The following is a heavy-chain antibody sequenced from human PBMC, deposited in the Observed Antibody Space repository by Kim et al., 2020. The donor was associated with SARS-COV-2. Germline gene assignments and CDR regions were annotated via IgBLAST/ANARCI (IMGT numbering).Heavy chain of an antibody. V-gene: IGHV4-39*01. J-gene: IGHJ4*02. CDR1: GGSISSSSYY. CDR2: IYYSGST. CDR3: ARRDTGYYDSSGYRHYYFDY. Sequence: SETLSLTCTVSGGSISSSSYYWGWIRQPPGKGLEWIGSIYYSGSTYYNPSLKSRVTISVDTSKNQFSLKLSSVTAADTAVYYCARRDTGYYDSSGYRHYYFDYWGQGTLVTVSS. D-gene: IGHD3-22*01.